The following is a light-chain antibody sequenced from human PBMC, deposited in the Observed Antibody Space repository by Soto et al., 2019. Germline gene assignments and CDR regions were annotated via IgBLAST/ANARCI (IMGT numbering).Light chain of an antibody. J-gene: IGKJ4*01. Sequence: EIVMTQSPATLSVSPGERVTLSCRARQSVSSNLAWYQQKPGQAPRLLIYGASTRATGIPARFSGSGSGTEFTLTISSLQSEDFAGYYCQQYNKWPLTFGGGNKVEIK. CDR2: GAS. CDR3: QQYNKWPLT. V-gene: IGKV3-15*01. CDR1: QSVSSN.